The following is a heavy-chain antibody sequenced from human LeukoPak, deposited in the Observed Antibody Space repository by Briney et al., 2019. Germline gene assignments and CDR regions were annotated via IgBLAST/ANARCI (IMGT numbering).Heavy chain of an antibody. Sequence: PSETLSLTCAVYGGSFSSYYLTWIRQPPGKGLEWIADINHRGSASYNPSLKSRATISVDTSKNQFSLKLTSMTAADTAMYYCTRGEFTNSWHRMKNNWFDPWSQGALVTVSS. CDR2: INHRGSA. D-gene: IGHD6-13*01. CDR3: TRGEFTNSWHRMKNNWFDP. CDR1: GGSFSSYY. V-gene: IGHV4-34*01. J-gene: IGHJ5*02.